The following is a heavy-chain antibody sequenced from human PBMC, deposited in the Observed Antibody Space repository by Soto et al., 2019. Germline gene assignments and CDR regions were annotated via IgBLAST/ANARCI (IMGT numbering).Heavy chain of an antibody. CDR1: GYTFTSYG. CDR2: ISAGNGNT. J-gene: IGHJ6*02. D-gene: IGHD6-13*01. Sequence: ASVKVSCKASGYTFTSYGISWVRQAPGQGLEWMGWISAGNGNTKYAQKFQGRVTMTEDTSTSTAYMEMSSLRSEDTAVYYCATDPGQIAAAGPRGGYYYYGMDVWGQGTTVTVSS. CDR3: ATDPGQIAAAGPRGGYYYYGMDV. V-gene: IGHV1-18*01.